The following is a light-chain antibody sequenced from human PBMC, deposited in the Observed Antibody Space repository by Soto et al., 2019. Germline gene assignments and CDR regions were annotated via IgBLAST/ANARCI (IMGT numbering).Light chain of an antibody. J-gene: IGLJ3*02. CDR2: KDN. V-gene: IGLV1-47*01. CDR3: VAWDDSLSAWV. Sequence: QSVVTQPPSASGTPGQRVTISCSGSSSNIGSNYVYWHQQLPGTAPRLLIYKDNQRPSGVPDRFSGSKSGTSASLAISGLRSEDEADYYCVAWDDSLSAWVFGRGTKVTVL. CDR1: SSNIGSNY.